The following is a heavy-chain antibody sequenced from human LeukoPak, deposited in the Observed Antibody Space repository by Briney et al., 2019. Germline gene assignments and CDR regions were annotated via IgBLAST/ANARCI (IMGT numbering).Heavy chain of an antibody. CDR3: ARDLAWGAFDY. CDR2: ISSSSSTI. CDR1: GFTFSSYG. V-gene: IGHV3-48*01. J-gene: IGHJ4*02. D-gene: IGHD7-27*01. Sequence: GGSLRLSCAASGFTFSSYGMTWVRQAPGKGLEWVSYISSSSSTIYYADSVKGRFTISRDNAKSSLYLQLNSLRVEDTAVYYCARDLAWGAFDYWGQGTLVTVSS.